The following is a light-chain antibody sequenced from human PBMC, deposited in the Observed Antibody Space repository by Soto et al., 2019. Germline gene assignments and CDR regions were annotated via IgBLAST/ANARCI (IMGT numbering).Light chain of an antibody. CDR2: DAS. CDR3: QQYRSGLT. CDR1: QSISSW. J-gene: IGKJ4*02. V-gene: IGKV1-5*01. Sequence: DIQMTQSPSTLSASVGDRVTITCRASQSISSWLAWYQQKPGKAPKLLIYDASSLESGVPSRFSGSGSGTEFTLTISSLQPDDFATYYCQQYRSGLTFGGGTKVEMK.